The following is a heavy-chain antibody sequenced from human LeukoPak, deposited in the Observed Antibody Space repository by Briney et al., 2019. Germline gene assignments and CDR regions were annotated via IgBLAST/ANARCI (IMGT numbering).Heavy chain of an antibody. D-gene: IGHD3-3*01. Sequence: ASVKVSCKASGYTFTSYGVNWVRQAPGQGLEWMGWINTYNGKTNYTRNLQGRVTMSTDTSTGTAYMELRSLRSDDTAIYYCARNLPPYDFWSGYSPFDYWGQGTLVTVSS. J-gene: IGHJ4*02. CDR2: INTYNGKT. V-gene: IGHV1-18*01. CDR1: GYTFTSYG. CDR3: ARNLPPYDFWSGYSPFDY.